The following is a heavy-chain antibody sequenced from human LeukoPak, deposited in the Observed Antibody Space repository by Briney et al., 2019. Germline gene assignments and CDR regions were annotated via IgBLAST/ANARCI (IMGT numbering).Heavy chain of an antibody. CDR3: ARDREAPYDFCSGYLGGGNWFDS. J-gene: IGHJ5*01. D-gene: IGHD3-3*01. CDR2: IYTSGST. V-gene: IGHV4-61*02. CDR1: GGSISSGSYY. Sequence: PSQTLSLTCTVSGGSISSGSYYWSWIRQPAGKGLEWIGRIYTSGSTNYNPSLKSRVTISVDTSKNQFSLKLSSVTAADTAVYYCARDREAPYDFCSGYLGGGNWFDSWGQGTLVTVSS.